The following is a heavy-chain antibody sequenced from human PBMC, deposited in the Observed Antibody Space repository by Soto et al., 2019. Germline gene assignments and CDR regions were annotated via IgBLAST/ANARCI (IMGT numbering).Heavy chain of an antibody. V-gene: IGHV3-23*01. D-gene: IGHD7-27*01. CDR2: ISGSGDST. Sequence: EVQLLESGGGLVQPGGSLRLSCAASGFTFSSYGMTWVRQAPGKGLEWVSGISGSGDSTYYADSVKGRFTISRDNSKNTMYRQMNSLRVEDTAVYFCAKDSRGLKNWGEYFDLWGRGTLVTVSS. J-gene: IGHJ2*01. CDR1: GFTFSSYG. CDR3: AKDSRGLKNWGEYFDL.